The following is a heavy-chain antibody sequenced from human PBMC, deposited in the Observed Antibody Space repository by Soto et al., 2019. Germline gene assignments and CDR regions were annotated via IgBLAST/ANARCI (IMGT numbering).Heavy chain of an antibody. CDR3: ARDLVSSRWHYYYYGMDV. CDR2: ISSSGSTI. J-gene: IGHJ6*02. Sequence: PGGSLRLSCAASGFTFSDYYMSWIRQAPGKGLEWVSYISSSGSTIYYADSVKGRFTISRDNAKNSLYLQMNSLRAEDTAVYYCARDLVSSRWHYYYYGMDVWGQGTTVTVYS. CDR1: GFTFSDYY. V-gene: IGHV3-11*01. D-gene: IGHD6-13*01.